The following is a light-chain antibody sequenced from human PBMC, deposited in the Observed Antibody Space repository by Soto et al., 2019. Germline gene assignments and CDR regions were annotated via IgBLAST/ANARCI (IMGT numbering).Light chain of an antibody. CDR2: DAS. CDR3: QQYNNWWT. Sequence: EIVMTQSPASLSVSPGERATLSCMASPSVSSNIAWYQQKPGQTPSLLIYDASTRATGFPARFSGSGSGTGFNPTISSLQSEDFAIYYGQQYNNWWTFGQGTKVEIK. J-gene: IGKJ1*01. V-gene: IGKV3-15*01. CDR1: PSVSSN.